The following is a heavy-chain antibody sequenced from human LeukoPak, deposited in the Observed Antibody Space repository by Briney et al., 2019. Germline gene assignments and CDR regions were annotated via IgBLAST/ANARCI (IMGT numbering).Heavy chain of an antibody. J-gene: IGHJ4*02. CDR3: ARGALGCSSTSCYIAY. V-gene: IGHV1-46*01. CDR1: GYTFTSYY. D-gene: IGHD2-2*02. Sequence: ASVKVSCKASGYTFTSYYMHWVRQAPGQGLEWMGIINPSGGSTSYAQKFQGRVTMTRDTSTSTVYMELSSLRSEDAAVYYCARGALGCSSTSCYIAYWGQGTLVTVSS. CDR2: INPSGGST.